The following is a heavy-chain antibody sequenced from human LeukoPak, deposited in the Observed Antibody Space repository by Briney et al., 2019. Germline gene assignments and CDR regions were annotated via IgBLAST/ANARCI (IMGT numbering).Heavy chain of an antibody. D-gene: IGHD3-22*01. V-gene: IGHV3-23*01. CDR1: GFTFSSYA. Sequence: GGCLRLSCVASGFTFSSYAMSWVRQAAGKGLEWVSSTSSSGETTYYADSVKGRFTISRDNSRNTLYLQMNSLRAEDTAVYYCAKDRPNYYGTNGHYYRRDGDCWGQGTLVTVSS. J-gene: IGHJ4*02. CDR3: AKDRPNYYGTNGHYYRRDGDC. CDR2: TSSSGETT.